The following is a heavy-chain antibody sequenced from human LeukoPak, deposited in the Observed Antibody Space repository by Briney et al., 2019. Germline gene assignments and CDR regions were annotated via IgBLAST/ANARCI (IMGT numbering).Heavy chain of an antibody. Sequence: PGGSLKLFCSASGFRFSMFAMNWVRQAPGEGLGLVSVIFGNGRDIRDADSVKGRFTISRDNSKNILYLQMNSLRAEDTAVYFCAKDLTPDGLYELDSWGQGTLVTVSS. V-gene: IGHV3-23*01. J-gene: IGHJ4*02. CDR2: IFGNGRDI. CDR3: AKDLTPDGLYELDS. CDR1: GFRFSMFA. D-gene: IGHD5/OR15-5a*01.